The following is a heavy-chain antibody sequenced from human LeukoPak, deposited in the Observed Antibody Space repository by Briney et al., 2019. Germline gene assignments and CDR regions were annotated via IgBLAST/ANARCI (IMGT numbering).Heavy chain of an antibody. CDR1: GFNVSSNY. CDR3: VRGLDYGSGSTVEGH. CDR2: IYSGGKT. D-gene: IGHD3-10*01. Sequence: GGSLRLSCAASGFNVSSNYMSWVRQAPGKGLEWVSVIYSGGKTFYADPVKGRFTSSRDNSKNRLYLQMNSLRAEDTAVYYCVRGLDYGSGSTVEGHWGQGTLVTVSS. J-gene: IGHJ4*02. V-gene: IGHV3-53*01.